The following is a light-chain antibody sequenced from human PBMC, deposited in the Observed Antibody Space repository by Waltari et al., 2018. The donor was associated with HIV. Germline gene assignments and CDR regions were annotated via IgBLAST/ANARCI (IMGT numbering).Light chain of an antibody. Sequence: EIALTQSPGTLSLSPGERATLSCRASQTISSTYFAWYQQKPGQAPRLLIYGASSRATGIPDRFSGSGSGTDFTLTISSLEPEDCAVYYCQQYIGSPRTFGQGTKVELK. CDR1: QTISSTY. CDR3: QQYIGSPRT. J-gene: IGKJ1*01. CDR2: GAS. V-gene: IGKV3-20*01.